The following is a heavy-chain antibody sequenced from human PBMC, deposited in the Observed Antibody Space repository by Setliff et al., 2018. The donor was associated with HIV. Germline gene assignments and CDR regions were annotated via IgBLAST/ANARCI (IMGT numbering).Heavy chain of an antibody. CDR1: AVSIGGYS. D-gene: IGHD1-7*01. J-gene: IGHJ4*02. CDR2: IYSTDTT. V-gene: IGHV4-4*09. Sequence: SETLSLTCTVSAVSIGGYSWSWIRQSPGKGLEWIGSIYSTDTTNHNPSLESRVTISVDKSKNQFSLKLNSVTAADTAVYYCARHGTWNSQRFHFDYWGQGTPVTVCS. CDR3: ARHGTWNSQRFHFDY.